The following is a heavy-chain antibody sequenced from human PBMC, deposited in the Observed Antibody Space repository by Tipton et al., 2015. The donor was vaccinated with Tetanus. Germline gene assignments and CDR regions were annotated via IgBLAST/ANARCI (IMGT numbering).Heavy chain of an antibody. Sequence: QLVQSGAEVKKPGSSVKVSCKASGGTFTNYALSWVRQAPGQGLEWVGGITPIFGTTNSAPKFQGRVTMTTDTSTSTAYMELRTLRSDDTAVYYCATFYYGSGSYRGGLRKFDYWGQGTLVTVSS. CDR1: GGTFTNYA. D-gene: IGHD3-10*01. V-gene: IGHV1-69*06. J-gene: IGHJ4*02. CDR2: ITPIFGTT. CDR3: ATFYYGSGSYRGGLRKFDY.